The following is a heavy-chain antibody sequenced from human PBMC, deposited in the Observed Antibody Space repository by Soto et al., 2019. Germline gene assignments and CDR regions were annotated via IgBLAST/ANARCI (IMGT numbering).Heavy chain of an antibody. CDR3: ARNYYDSSGYYYGTLFDY. Sequence: QVQLVQSGAEVKKPGSSVKVSCKASGGTFSSYAISWVRQAPGQGLEWMGGIIPIFGTANYAQKFQGRVTITADESTSTAYMELSSLRSEDTAVYYCARNYYDSSGYYYGTLFDYWGQGTLVTVSS. CDR2: IIPIFGTA. J-gene: IGHJ4*02. V-gene: IGHV1-69*01. CDR1: GGTFSSYA. D-gene: IGHD3-22*01.